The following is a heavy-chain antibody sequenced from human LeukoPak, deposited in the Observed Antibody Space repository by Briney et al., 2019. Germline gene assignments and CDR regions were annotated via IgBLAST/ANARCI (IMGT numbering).Heavy chain of an antibody. J-gene: IGHJ3*02. D-gene: IGHD2-2*01. V-gene: IGHV4-4*07. Sequence: SETLSLSCSVSGGSISTYYWSWIRQPAGKGLEWIGRIYTTGGTNYNPSLKSRVTMSVDTSKNQFSLKLTSVTAADTAVYYCARAGGRTSSDAVEIWGQGTMAIVSS. CDR2: IYTTGGT. CDR1: GGSISTYY. CDR3: ARAGGRTSSDAVEI.